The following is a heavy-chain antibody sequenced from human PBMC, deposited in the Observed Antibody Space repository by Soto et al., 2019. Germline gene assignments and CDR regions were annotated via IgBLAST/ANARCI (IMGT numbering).Heavy chain of an antibody. Sequence: KTSETLSLTCTVSGGSISSGDYYWSWFRQPPGKGLEWIGYIYYTGSTYYNPSLKSRLSISVDTSKNQLSLKLTSVTAADTAVYYCARAFDDSSGYYGGLGYWGRGTLVTVSS. V-gene: IGHV4-30-4*08. CDR2: IYYTGST. J-gene: IGHJ4*02. CDR1: GGSISSGDYY. D-gene: IGHD3-22*01. CDR3: ARAFDDSSGYYGGLGY.